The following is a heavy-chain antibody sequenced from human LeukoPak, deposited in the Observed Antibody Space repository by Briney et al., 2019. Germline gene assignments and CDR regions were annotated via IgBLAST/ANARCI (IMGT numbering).Heavy chain of an antibody. CDR1: GGSISSYY. J-gene: IGHJ4*02. V-gene: IGHV4-59*01. CDR2: IYYSGST. D-gene: IGHD3-9*01. Sequence: PSETLSLTCTVSGGSISSYYWSWIQQPPGKGLEWIGYIYYSGSTNYNPSLKSRVTISVDTSKNQFSLKLSSATAAGTAVYYCARVERYFDWLSLDYWGQGTLVTVSS. CDR3: ARVERYFDWLSLDY.